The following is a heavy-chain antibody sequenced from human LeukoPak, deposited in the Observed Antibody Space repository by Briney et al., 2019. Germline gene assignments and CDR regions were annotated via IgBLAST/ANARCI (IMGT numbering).Heavy chain of an antibody. CDR3: AKNPVGFIVPDY. J-gene: IGHJ4*02. Sequence: GGSLRLSCAASGFTFSSYAMSWVRQAPGKGLEWVSAISGSGGSTYYADSVKGLFTISRDNSKNTLYLQMNSLRAEDTAVYYCAKNPVGFIVPDYWGQGTLVTVSS. D-gene: IGHD2-2*01. V-gene: IGHV3-23*01. CDR2: ISGSGGST. CDR1: GFTFSSYA.